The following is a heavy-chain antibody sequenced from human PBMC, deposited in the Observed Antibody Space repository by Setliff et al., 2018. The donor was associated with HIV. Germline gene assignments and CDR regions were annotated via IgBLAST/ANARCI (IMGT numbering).Heavy chain of an antibody. CDR3: ARVSPAVPTDSSSWIPFDY. CDR2: IYYSGST. V-gene: IGHV4-31*03. D-gene: IGHD6-13*01. J-gene: IGHJ4*02. Sequence: KASETLSLTCTVSGGSISSGGYYWSWIRQHPGKGLEWIGYIYYSGSTYYNPSLKGRVTISVDTSKNQFSLKLSSVTAPDTAVYYCARVSPAVPTDSSSWIPFDYWGQGTLVTVSS. CDR1: GGSISSGGYY.